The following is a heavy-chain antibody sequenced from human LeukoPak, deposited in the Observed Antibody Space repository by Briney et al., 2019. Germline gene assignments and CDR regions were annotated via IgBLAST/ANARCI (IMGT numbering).Heavy chain of an antibody. J-gene: IGHJ4*02. CDR2: IEGDGSST. V-gene: IGHV3-74*01. Sequence: GGSLRLSCAASGFAFSRYWMHWVRQAPGKGLVWVSRIEGDGSSTTYADYVKGRFTISRDNAKNTLYLQMNSLRAEDTAVYFCARDPSAFTGYFDFWGQGTLVTASS. CDR1: GFAFSRYW. CDR3: ARDPSAFTGYFDF.